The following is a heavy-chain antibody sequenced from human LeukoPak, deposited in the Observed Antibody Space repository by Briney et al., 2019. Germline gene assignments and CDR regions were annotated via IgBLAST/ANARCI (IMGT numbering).Heavy chain of an antibody. CDR2: ISGSGGST. CDR3: AKDRAVVVVAALFDY. J-gene: IGHJ4*02. CDR1: GFTFSSYG. Sequence: GSLRLSCAASGFTFSSYGMSWVRQAPGKGLEWVSAISGSGGSTYYADSVKGRFTISRDNSKNTLYLQMNSLRAEDTAVYYCAKDRAVVVVAALFDYWGQGTLVTVSS. D-gene: IGHD2-15*01. V-gene: IGHV3-23*01.